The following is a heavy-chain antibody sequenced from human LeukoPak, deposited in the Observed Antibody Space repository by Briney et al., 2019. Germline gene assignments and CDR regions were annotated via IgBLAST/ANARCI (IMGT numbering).Heavy chain of an antibody. V-gene: IGHV3-30*18. CDR2: ISYDGNNK. Sequence: GGSLRLSCAASGFTFSRYGMHWVRQAPGKGLEWMAVISYDGNNKYYADSVKGRVTISRDNSKDTVYLEMISLRTEDTAVYYCAKEPYSSAYYFDYWGQGTLVTVSS. CDR3: AKEPYSSAYYFDY. CDR1: GFTFSRYG. J-gene: IGHJ4*02. D-gene: IGHD6-19*01.